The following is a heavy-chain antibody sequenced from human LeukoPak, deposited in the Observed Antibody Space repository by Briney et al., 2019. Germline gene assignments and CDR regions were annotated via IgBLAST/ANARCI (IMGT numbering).Heavy chain of an antibody. V-gene: IGHV4-59*01. CDR3: ARDGRGPRYFDWSAPLWDAFDI. D-gene: IGHD3-9*01. CDR2: IYYSGST. Sequence: SETLSLTCTVSGGSISSYYWSWIRQPPGKGLEWIGYIYYSGSTNYNPSLKSRVTISVDTSKNQFSLKLSSVTAADTAVYYCARDGRGPRYFDWSAPLWDAFDIWGQGTMVTVSS. J-gene: IGHJ3*02. CDR1: GGSISSYY.